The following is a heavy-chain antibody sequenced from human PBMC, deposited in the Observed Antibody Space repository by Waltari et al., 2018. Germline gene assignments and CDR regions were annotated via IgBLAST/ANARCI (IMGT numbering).Heavy chain of an antibody. J-gene: IGHJ6*02. CDR3: ARQASCYRGWYQLLCYYGMDV. V-gene: IGHV4-39*01. CDR2: IYYSGGT. D-gene: IGHD2-2*01. CDR1: GGSISSSSYY. Sequence: QLQLQESGPGLVKPSETLSLTCTVSGGSISSSSYYWGWIRQPPGKGLEWIGSIYYSGGTYYNPSLKSRVTISVDTSKNQFSLKLSSVTAADTAVYYCARQASCYRGWYQLLCYYGMDVWGQGTTVTVSS.